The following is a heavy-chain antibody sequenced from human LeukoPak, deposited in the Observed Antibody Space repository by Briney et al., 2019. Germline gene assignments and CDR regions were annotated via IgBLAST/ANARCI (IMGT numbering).Heavy chain of an antibody. CDR2: ISGSGGST. J-gene: IGHJ4*02. V-gene: IGHV3-23*01. CDR3: AKALGYYPYYFDY. Sequence: GASVKVSCKASGYTFSSYAMSWVRQAPGKGLEWVSAISGSGGSTYYADSVKGRFTISRDNSKNTLYLQMNSLRAEDTAVYYCAKALGYYPYYFDYWGQGTLVTVSS. CDR1: GYTFSSYA. D-gene: IGHD3-22*01.